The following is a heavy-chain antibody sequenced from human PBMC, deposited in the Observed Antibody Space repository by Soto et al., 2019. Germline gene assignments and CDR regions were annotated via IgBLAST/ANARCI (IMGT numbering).Heavy chain of an antibody. CDR3: SRDGDSSSPLDI. CDR1: GYTFTGNY. CDR2: INPNSGGT. D-gene: IGHD6-6*01. J-gene: IGHJ3*02. Sequence: QVQLVQSGAEVKKPGASVKVSCKASGYTFTGNYMHWVRQAPGQGLEWMGWINPNSGGTNYAQKFQGRVTVPRDTSSSTAYIELSMLRSDDTAVYYCSRDGDSSSPLDIWGQGTMVTVSS. V-gene: IGHV1-2*02.